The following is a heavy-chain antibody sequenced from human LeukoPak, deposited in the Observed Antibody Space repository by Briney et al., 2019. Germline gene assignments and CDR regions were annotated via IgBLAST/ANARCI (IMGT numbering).Heavy chain of an antibody. V-gene: IGHV4-39*01. Sequence: PSETLSRTCTVSGGSISSTRYYWGWIRQPPGKGLEWIGGIYYSGSTYYNPSLKSRVTMSVDRSKNQFSLKLSSVTAADTAVYYCARHGIYYGLGSSYGLPNWFDPWGQGTLVTVSS. CDR3: ARHGIYYGLGSSYGLPNWFDP. CDR2: IYYSGST. J-gene: IGHJ5*02. CDR1: GGSISSTRYY. D-gene: IGHD3-10*01.